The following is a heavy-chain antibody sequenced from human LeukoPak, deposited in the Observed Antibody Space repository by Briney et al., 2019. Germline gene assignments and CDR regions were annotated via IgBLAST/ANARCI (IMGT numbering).Heavy chain of an antibody. Sequence: ASVKASGNASGYTCTSYGISWVRQAAVLRLDWIEWISAYNGNTNYAQKLQGRVTMTTDTSTSTAYMELRSLRSDDTAVYYCARDLGWRDSSGSSDYWGQGTLVTVSS. CDR1: GYTCTSYG. J-gene: IGHJ4*02. CDR2: ISAYNGNT. CDR3: ARDLGWRDSSGSSDY. V-gene: IGHV1-18*01. D-gene: IGHD3-22*01.